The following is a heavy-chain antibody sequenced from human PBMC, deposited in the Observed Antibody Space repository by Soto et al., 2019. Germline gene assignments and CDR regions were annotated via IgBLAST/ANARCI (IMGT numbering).Heavy chain of an antibody. V-gene: IGHV3-15*01. CDR3: TTSGSS. D-gene: IGHD6-25*01. CDR2: IKSKSDGGTT. Sequence: GGSLRLSCAASGFTFSDYYMSWIRQAPGKGLEWVGRIKSKSDGGTTDYAAPVKGRFSISGDDSKNTLYLQMNSLKTEDTAVYYCTTSGSSWGQGTLVTVSS. CDR1: GFTFSDYY. J-gene: IGHJ5*02.